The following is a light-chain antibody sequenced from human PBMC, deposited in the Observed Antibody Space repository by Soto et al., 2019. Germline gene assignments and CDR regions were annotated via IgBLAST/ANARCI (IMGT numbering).Light chain of an antibody. Sequence: QSALTQPASVSGSPGQSITISCTGTSSDVGGYNYVSWFQHHPGKAPKLIIYEVSYRPSGVSNRFSGSKSGDTAPLTISGLQAEDEADYYCSSFTNTITRYAFGTGTKVTVL. V-gene: IGLV2-14*01. CDR2: EVS. J-gene: IGLJ1*01. CDR3: SSFTNTITRYA. CDR1: SSDVGGYNY.